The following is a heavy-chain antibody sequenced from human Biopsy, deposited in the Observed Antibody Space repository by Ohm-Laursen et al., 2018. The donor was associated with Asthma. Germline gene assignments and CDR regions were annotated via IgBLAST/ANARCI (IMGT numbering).Heavy chain of an antibody. D-gene: IGHD3-3*01. V-gene: IGHV3-11*04. J-gene: IGHJ4*02. CDR3: ARDVMEWYLPAFDF. Sequence: SLRLSCSASGFSFSDYYMTWMRQSPGKGLEWVYSISSSGSTKYPAQSVQGRFTISRDNDQKSLFLQMNDLRPDDTAVYYCARDVMEWYLPAFDFWGQGTLVTVSS. CDR2: ISSSGSTK. CDR1: GFSFSDYY.